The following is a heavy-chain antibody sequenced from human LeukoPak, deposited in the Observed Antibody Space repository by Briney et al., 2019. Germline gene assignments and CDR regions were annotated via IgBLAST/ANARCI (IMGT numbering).Heavy chain of an antibody. V-gene: IGHV1-69*13. CDR2: IIPIFGTA. D-gene: IGHD3-3*01. J-gene: IGHJ5*02. Sequence: ASVKVSCKASGGTFSSYAISWVRQAAGQGREWMGGIIPIFGTANYAQKFQGRVTITADESTSTAYMELSSLRSEDTAVYYCANSGGIRFLEWLFNWFDPWGQGTLVTVSS. CDR1: GGTFSSYA. CDR3: ANSGGIRFLEWLFNWFDP.